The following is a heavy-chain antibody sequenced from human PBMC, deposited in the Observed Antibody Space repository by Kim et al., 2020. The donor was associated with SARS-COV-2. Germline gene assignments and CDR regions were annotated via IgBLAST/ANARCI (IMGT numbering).Heavy chain of an antibody. Sequence: GGSLRLSCAASGFTFSRYWMSWVRQAPGKGLEWVANINEDGSEKYYVDSVKGRFTISRDNAKNSLYLQMNSLRVEDTAVYFCAFSGYAGGGYSASFDIWGQGTLVTGPS. CDR2: INEDGSEK. J-gene: IGHJ4*02. V-gene: IGHV3-7*01. CDR3: AFSGYAGGGYSASFDI. D-gene: IGHD5-12*01. CDR1: GFTFSRYW.